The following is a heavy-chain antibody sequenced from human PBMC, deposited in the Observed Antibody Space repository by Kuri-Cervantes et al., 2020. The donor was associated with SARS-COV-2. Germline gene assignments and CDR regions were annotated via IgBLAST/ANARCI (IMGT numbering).Heavy chain of an antibody. D-gene: IGHD7-27*01. V-gene: IGHV4-39*01. CDR3: ARPKLTGEGDAFDI. Sequence: SETLSLTCTVYGGSFSGYSWFWIRQPPGKGLEWIGSIYYSGSTYYNPSLKSRVTISVDTSKNQFSLKLSSVTAADTAVYYCARPKLTGEGDAFDIWGQGTMVTVSS. J-gene: IGHJ3*02. CDR1: GGSFSGYS. CDR2: IYYSGST.